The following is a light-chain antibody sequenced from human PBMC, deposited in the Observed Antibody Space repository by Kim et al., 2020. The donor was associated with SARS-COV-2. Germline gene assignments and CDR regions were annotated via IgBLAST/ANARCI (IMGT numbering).Light chain of an antibody. V-gene: IGKV4-1*01. CDR3: HQYYGTPYT. CDR2: WAS. Sequence: DIVMTQSPDSLAVSLGERATIDCKSSQSILYSSNNKNYLSWYQKKPGQPPKLLIYWASTRESGVPDRFSGSGSGTDFTLTISSLQAEDVAVYYCHQYYGTPYTFGQGTKLEIK. CDR1: QSILYSSNNKNY. J-gene: IGKJ2*01.